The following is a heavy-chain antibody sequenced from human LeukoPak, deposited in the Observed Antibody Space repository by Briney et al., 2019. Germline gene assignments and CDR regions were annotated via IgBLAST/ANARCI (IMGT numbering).Heavy chain of an antibody. CDR1: GGSFSDYY. D-gene: IGHD3-10*01. Sequence: SETLSLTCAVYGGSFSDYYWSWIRQPPGKGLEWIGEINHSGSTNYNPSLKSRVTISVDTSKNQFSLKLSSVTAADTAVYYCARLDPVRLWFGELLETETQIEAFGSGTTVWSDYWGQGTLVTVSS. V-gene: IGHV4-34*01. CDR3: ARLDPVRLWFGELLETETQIEAFGSGTTVWSDY. J-gene: IGHJ4*02. CDR2: INHSGST.